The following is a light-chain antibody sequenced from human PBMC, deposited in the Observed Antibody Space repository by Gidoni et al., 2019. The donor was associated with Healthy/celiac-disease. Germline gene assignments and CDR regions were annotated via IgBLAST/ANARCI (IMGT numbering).Light chain of an antibody. Sequence: EIVLTQSPAHLSLSPGERATLSCRASQSVSSYLAWYQQKPGQAPRLLIYDASNRATGIPARFSGSGSGTDFTLTISSLEPEDFAVYYGQQRSNGPTFGPGTKVDIK. CDR3: QQRSNGPT. CDR1: QSVSSY. J-gene: IGKJ3*01. CDR2: DAS. V-gene: IGKV3-11*01.